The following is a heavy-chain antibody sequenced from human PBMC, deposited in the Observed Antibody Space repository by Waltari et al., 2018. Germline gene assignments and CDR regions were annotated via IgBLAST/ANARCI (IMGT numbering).Heavy chain of an antibody. J-gene: IGHJ4*01. CDR3: AREDIVATKVFDD. CDR1: GYTFTAYY. CDR2: INCNTGDR. Sequence: QVQLVQSGAEVKKHGASVKVSCTTSGYTFTAYYMHWVRQAPGQGLEWMGWINCNTGDRDYAQKFRGRVTMTRETSLTTVYMEMNRLTSDDTAVYYCAREDIVATKVFDDWGHGTLVTVSS. D-gene: IGHD5-12*01. V-gene: IGHV1-2*02.